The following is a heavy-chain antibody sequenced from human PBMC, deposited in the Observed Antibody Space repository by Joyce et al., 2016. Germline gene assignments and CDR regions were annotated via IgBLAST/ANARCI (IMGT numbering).Heavy chain of an antibody. V-gene: IGHV1-18*01. J-gene: IGHJ3*02. CDR1: GYTFNRNN. CDR2: ISAYNGNT. CDR3: ARGILEVDAFDI. Sequence: QVQLVQSGAEVKKPGASVKVSCKASGYTFNRNNINWVRQAPGQGLEWMGWISAYNGNTNYAQKLQGRVTMTTDTSTSTAYMELRSLRSDDTAVYYCARGILEVDAFDIWGQGTLVTVSS. D-gene: IGHD3-3*01.